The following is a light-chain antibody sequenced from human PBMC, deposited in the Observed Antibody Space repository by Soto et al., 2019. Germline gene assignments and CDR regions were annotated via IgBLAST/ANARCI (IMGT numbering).Light chain of an antibody. Sequence: EIVISRSHAPQSLCLGVRGTLSPRATQSVSSNLAWYQHKPGQAHRLLIYGASPRATGITARFSGSGSGTEFTLNISRLQSEDFALYYCQKHNSWPRTFGQGTKVDIK. CDR2: GAS. CDR3: QKHNSWPRT. CDR1: QSVSSN. J-gene: IGKJ1*01. V-gene: IGKV3-15*01.